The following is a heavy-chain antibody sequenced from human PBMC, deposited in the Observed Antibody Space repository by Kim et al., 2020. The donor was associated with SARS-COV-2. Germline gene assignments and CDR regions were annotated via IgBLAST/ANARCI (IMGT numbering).Heavy chain of an antibody. Sequence: ASVKVSCKASGYTFTSYYIHWVRQAPGQGLEWMAIINPSGGSTSYAQKFQGRVTMTRDTSTSTVYMELSSLRSEDTAVYYCAREFNKAPKYYGSGSYYLYYYYGMDVWGQGTTVTVSS. CDR3: AREFNKAPKYYGSGSYYLYYYYGMDV. J-gene: IGHJ6*02. CDR2: INPSGGST. CDR1: GYTFTSYY. V-gene: IGHV1-46*01. D-gene: IGHD3-10*01.